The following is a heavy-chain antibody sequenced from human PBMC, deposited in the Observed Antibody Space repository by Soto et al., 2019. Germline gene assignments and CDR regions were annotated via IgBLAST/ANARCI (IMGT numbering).Heavy chain of an antibody. CDR2: INSDGSST. D-gene: IGHD1-26*01. J-gene: IGHJ2*01. CDR3: ARAVGAVGHFDL. CDR1: GFTFSSYW. V-gene: IGHV3-74*01. Sequence: EVQLVESGGGLVQPGGSLRLSCAASGFTFSSYWMHWVRQAPGKGLVWVSRINSDGSSTSYADSVKGRFTISRDNAKNTLYMQMNSLRAEDTAVYYCARAVGAVGHFDLWGRGTLVTVSS.